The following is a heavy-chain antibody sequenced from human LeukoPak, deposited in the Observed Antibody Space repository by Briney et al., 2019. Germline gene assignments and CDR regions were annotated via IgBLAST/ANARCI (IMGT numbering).Heavy chain of an antibody. Sequence: PGGSLRLSCAASGFTFSSYSMNWVRQAPGKGLEWVSSISSSSSYIYYADSVKGRFTISRDNAKNSLYLQMNSLRAEDTAVYYCAREYSSGWPNPDYWGRGTLVTVSS. CDR3: AREYSSGWPNPDY. V-gene: IGHV3-21*01. D-gene: IGHD6-19*01. CDR1: GFTFSSYS. CDR2: ISSSSSYI. J-gene: IGHJ4*02.